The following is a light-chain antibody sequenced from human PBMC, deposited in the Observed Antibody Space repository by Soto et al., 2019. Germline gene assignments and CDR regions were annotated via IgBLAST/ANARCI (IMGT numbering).Light chain of an antibody. CDR1: SSDVGSYNL. CDR3: SSYTSSSTGV. V-gene: IGLV2-14*02. CDR2: EVT. J-gene: IGLJ1*01. Sequence: QSTLTQPASVSGSPGQSITISCTGTSSDVGSYNLVSWYQQHPGKAPKLMIYEVTKRPSGVPDRFSGSKSGNTASLTISGLQAEDEADYYCSSYTSSSTGVFGTGTKVTVL.